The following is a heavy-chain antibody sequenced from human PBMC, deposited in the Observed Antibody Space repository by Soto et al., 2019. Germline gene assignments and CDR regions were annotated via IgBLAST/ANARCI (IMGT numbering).Heavy chain of an antibody. CDR3: TRDRESGTYYFDY. V-gene: IGHV1-18*04. J-gene: IGHJ4*02. CDR2: ISAYTSNT. Sequence: GASVKVSCKASGYMFSSYAFSWVRQAPGQGLEWLGWISAYTSNTNYAQKVQGRVTMTTDTSSSTAYMELRSLRSGDTAVYYCTRDRESGTYYFDYWGQGTLVTVSS. D-gene: IGHD1-1*01. CDR1: GYMFSSYA.